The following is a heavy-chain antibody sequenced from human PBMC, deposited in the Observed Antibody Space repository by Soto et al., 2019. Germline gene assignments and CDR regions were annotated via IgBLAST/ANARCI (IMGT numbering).Heavy chain of an antibody. CDR1: GGTFRSYS. Sequence: QVQLVQSGAEVKKPGSSVKVSCKASGGTFRSYSISWVRQAPGQGLEWMGGIIPIFDIRNYAQKFQGRVTITADESTSTAYMELSSLGSDDTAVYYCARPDEGGYSSNHHYYYALDVWGQGPTVTV. D-gene: IGHD3-22*01. J-gene: IGHJ6*02. V-gene: IGHV1-69*01. CDR2: IIPIFDIR. CDR3: ARPDEGGYSSNHHYYYALDV.